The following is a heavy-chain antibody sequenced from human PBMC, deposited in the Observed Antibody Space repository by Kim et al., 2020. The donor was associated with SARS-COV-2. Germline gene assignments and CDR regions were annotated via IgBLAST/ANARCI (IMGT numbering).Heavy chain of an antibody. V-gene: IGHV5-51*01. CDR3: ARHRGSRDYYGSGIGP. Sequence: GESLKISCKGSGYSFTSYWIGWVRQMPGKGLEWMGIIYPGDSDTRYIPSFQGQVTISADKSISTAYLQWSSLKASDTAMYYCARHRGSRDYYGSGIGPWGQGTLVTVSS. CDR1: GYSFTSYW. J-gene: IGHJ5*02. D-gene: IGHD3-10*01. CDR2: IYPGDSDT.